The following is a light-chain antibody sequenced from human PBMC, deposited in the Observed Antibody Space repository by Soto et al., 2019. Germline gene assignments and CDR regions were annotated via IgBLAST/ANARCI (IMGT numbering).Light chain of an antibody. J-gene: IGKJ2*03. CDR2: GGS. CDR3: QQFDSSRVYS. Sequence: EIVLTQSPVTLSLSPGERATLSCRASQSVTSTYLAWYQQKPGQSPRLIIYGGSTRASGFPGRFSGGGSGTDITLTISRLEPEDSAVYYCHCQQFDSSRVYSFGQGTKLEI. CDR1: QSVTSTY. V-gene: IGKV3-20*01.